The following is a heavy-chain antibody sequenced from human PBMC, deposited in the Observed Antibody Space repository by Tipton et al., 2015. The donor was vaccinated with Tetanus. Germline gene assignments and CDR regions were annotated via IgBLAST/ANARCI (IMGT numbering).Heavy chain of an antibody. CDR1: GFTFSTYP. D-gene: IGHD2-8*01. V-gene: IGHV3-23*01. Sequence: SLRLSCEASGFTFSTYPFHWVRQAPGKGLEWVAAIGDTEFVTYYADSLKGRFTISRDNSKNTLYLQMNSLRAEDTAVYYCAKGLLGYCIDGVCHNWFDPWGQGTLVTVSS. CDR3: AKGLLGYCIDGVCHNWFDP. J-gene: IGHJ5*02. CDR2: IGDTEFVT.